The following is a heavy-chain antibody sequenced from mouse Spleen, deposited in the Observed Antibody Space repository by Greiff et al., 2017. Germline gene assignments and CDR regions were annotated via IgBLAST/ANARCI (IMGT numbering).Heavy chain of an antibody. CDR3: VRGDTTWEDY. CDR1: GFSLTSYD. V-gene: IGHV2-9-2*01. D-gene: IGHD1-1*01. Sequence: VQLQQSGPGLVAPSQSLSITCTVSGFSLTSYDISWIRQPPGKGLEWLGVIWTGGGTNYNSAFMSRLSISKDNSKSQVFLKMNSLQTDDTAIYYCVRGDTTWEDYWGQGTSVTVSS. CDR2: IWTGGGT. J-gene: IGHJ4*01.